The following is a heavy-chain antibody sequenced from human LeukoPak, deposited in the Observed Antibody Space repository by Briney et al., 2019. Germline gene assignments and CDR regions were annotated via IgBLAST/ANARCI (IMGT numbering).Heavy chain of an antibody. D-gene: IGHD3-10*01. CDR3: ARMGALLWFGELLYAFDY. Sequence: ASVKVSCKASGYTFTSYGISWVRQAPGQGLEWMGWISAYNGNTNYAQKLQGRVTMTTDTYTSTAYMELRSLRSDDTAVYYCARMGALLWFGELLYAFDYWGQGTLVTVSS. J-gene: IGHJ4*02. CDR1: GYTFTSYG. CDR2: ISAYNGNT. V-gene: IGHV1-18*01.